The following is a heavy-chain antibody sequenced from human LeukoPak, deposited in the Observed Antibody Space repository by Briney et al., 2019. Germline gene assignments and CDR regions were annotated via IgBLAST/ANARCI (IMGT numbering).Heavy chain of an antibody. D-gene: IGHD3-22*01. J-gene: IGHJ4*02. CDR1: GFTFSSYA. Sequence: GGSLRLSSAASGFTFSSYAMSWVRQAPGKGLEWVSAISGSGGSTYYADSVKGRFTISRDNSKNTLYLQMNSLRAEDTAVYYCAKSITMIVVVTLLFDYWGQGTLVTVSS. CDR3: AKSITMIVVVTLLFDY. V-gene: IGHV3-23*01. CDR2: ISGSGGST.